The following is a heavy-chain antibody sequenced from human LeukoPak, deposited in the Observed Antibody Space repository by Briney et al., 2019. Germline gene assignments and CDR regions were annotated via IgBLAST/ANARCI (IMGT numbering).Heavy chain of an antibody. D-gene: IGHD3-16*02. CDR1: GFTFSSYS. CDR3: ARASEDYDYVWGSYRWYYYGMDV. Sequence: GGSLRLSCAASGFTFSSYSMNWVRQAPGKGLEWVSSISSSSSCIYYADSVKGRFTISRDNAKNSLYLQMNSLRAEDTAVYYCARASEDYDYVWGSYRWYYYGMDVWGKGTTVTVSS. CDR2: ISSSSSCI. V-gene: IGHV3-21*01. J-gene: IGHJ6*04.